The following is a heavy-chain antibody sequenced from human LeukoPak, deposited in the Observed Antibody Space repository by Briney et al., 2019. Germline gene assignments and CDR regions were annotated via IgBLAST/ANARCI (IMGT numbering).Heavy chain of an antibody. J-gene: IGHJ4*02. CDR2: INWSGETT. D-gene: IGHD6-25*01. CDR1: GFSFEDFG. Sequence: GGSLRLSCAASGFSFEDFGVSWVRQAPGQGLEWVSGINWSGETTSYAASVEGRFTISRDNAKKALYLQMNSLRAEDTALYYCARGYTSGGVDHWGQGTLVTVSS. V-gene: IGHV3-20*04. CDR3: ARGYTSGGVDH.